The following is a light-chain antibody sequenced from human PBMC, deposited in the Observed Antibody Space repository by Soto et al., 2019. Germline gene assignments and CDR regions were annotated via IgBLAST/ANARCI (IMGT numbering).Light chain of an antibody. CDR1: QGISSY. Sequence: DIPLTQSPSFLSASVGDRVTITCRSSQGISSYLAWYQQKPGKAPKLLIYGASTLQSGVPSRFSGSGSGTEFTLTISSLQPEDFTTYYCQQLNGYPLTFGGGTKVEIK. CDR3: QQLNGYPLT. J-gene: IGKJ4*01. CDR2: GAS. V-gene: IGKV1-9*01.